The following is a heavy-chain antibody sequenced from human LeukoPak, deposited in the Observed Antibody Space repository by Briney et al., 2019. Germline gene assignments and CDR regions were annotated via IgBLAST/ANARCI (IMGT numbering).Heavy chain of an antibody. CDR1: GYTFTSYY. J-gene: IGHJ5*02. Sequence: ASVKVSCKASGYTFTSYYMHWVRQAPGQGLEWMGIINPSGGSTSYAQKFQGRVTMTRDTSTSTVYMELSSLRSEDTAVYYCARGSGIVGATSGFDPWGQGTLVTVSS. D-gene: IGHD1-26*01. CDR2: INPSGGST. CDR3: ARGSGIVGATSGFDP. V-gene: IGHV1-46*03.